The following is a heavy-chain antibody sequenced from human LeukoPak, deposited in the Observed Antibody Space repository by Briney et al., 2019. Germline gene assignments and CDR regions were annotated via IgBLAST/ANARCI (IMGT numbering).Heavy chain of an antibody. D-gene: IGHD2-21*02. CDR2: IYYTGST. CDR1: GGSVSSGSYY. CDR3: ARVFCGGDCYSNFDY. V-gene: IGHV4-61*01. J-gene: IGHJ4*02. Sequence: SETLSLTCTVSGGSVSSGSYYWSWIRQPPGKGLEWIGYIYYTGSTDYNPSLKSRVTISVDTSQNQFSLRLSSVTAADTAVYYCARVFCGGDCYSNFDYWGQGTLVTVSS.